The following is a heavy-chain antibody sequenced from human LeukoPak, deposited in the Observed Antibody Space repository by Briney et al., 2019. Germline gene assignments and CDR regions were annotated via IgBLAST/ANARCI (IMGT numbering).Heavy chain of an antibody. D-gene: IGHD2-15*01. V-gene: IGHV3-30-3*01. Sequence: GGSLRLTCAASGFTFSSYAMHWVRQAPGKGLEWVAVISYDGSNKYYADSVKGRFTISRDNSKNTLYLQMNSLRAEDTAVYYCARDKYGCLVYWGQGTLVTVSS. CDR3: ARDKYGCLVY. CDR1: GFTFSSYA. J-gene: IGHJ4*02. CDR2: ISYDGSNK.